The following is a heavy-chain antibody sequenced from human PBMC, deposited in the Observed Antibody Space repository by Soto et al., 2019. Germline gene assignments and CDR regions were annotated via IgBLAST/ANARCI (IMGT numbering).Heavy chain of an antibody. D-gene: IGHD5-18*01. Sequence: QVQLQQWGAGLLKPSETLSLTCAVYGGSFSGYYWSWIRQPPGKGLEWIGEINHSGSTNYNPSLKGRVTISVDTSKNQFSLKLSSVTAADTAVYYCARGLRGYSLYYWGQGTLVTVSS. J-gene: IGHJ4*02. CDR3: ARGLRGYSLYY. CDR1: GGSFSGYY. V-gene: IGHV4-34*01. CDR2: INHSGST.